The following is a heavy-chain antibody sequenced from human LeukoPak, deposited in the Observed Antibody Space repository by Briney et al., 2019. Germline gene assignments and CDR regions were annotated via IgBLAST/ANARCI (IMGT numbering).Heavy chain of an antibody. CDR3: ARDKVGQEFWSGYSDY. D-gene: IGHD3-3*01. V-gene: IGHV3-21*06. J-gene: IGHJ4*02. CDR2: ISRNSLYM. Sequence: PGGSLRLSCVASGFTFGSHAMNWVRQAPGKGLEWVSSISRNSLYMYYADSLKGRFTISRDNAKNSLYLQMDSLRAEDTAVYYCARDKVGQEFWSGYSDYWGQGTLVTVSS. CDR1: GFTFGSHA.